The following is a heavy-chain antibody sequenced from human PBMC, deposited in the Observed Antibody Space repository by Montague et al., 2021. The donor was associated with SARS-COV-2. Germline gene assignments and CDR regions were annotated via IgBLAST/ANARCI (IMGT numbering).Heavy chain of an antibody. J-gene: IGHJ2*01. CDR1: GFTFSDYY. CDR2: ISSSSSYT. V-gene: IGHV3-11*05. CDR3: ARADILTGYHYWYFDL. Sequence: FLRLSCAASGFTFSDYYMSWIRQAPGKGLEWVSYISSSSSYTNYADSVKGRFTISRDNAKNSLYLQMNSLRAEDTAVYYCARADILTGYHYWYFDLWGRGTLVTVSS. D-gene: IGHD3-9*01.